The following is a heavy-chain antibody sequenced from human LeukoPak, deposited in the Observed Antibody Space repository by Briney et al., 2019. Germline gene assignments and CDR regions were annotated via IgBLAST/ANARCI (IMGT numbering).Heavy chain of an antibody. CDR3: ARPSGYYLHYAFDI. V-gene: IGHV3-7*01. CDR2: IKQDGSEK. Sequence: GGSLRLSCAASGFTFSSYWMSWVRQAPGKGLEWVANIKQDGSEKYYVDSVKGRFNISRDNAKNSLYLQMSSLRAEDTAVYYCARPSGYYLHYAFDIWGQGTMVTVSS. CDR1: GFTFSSYW. D-gene: IGHD3-22*01. J-gene: IGHJ3*02.